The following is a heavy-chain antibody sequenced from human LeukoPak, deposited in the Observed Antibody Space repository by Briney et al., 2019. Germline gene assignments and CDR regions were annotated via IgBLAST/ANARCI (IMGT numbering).Heavy chain of an antibody. D-gene: IGHD3-22*01. V-gene: IGHV1-2*02. J-gene: IGHJ3*02. CDR3: ARGAQLYYYDSSANNAFDI. CDR2: INPNSGGT. CDR1: GYTFTGYY. Sequence: ASVKVSCKASGYTFTGYYMHWVRQAPGQGLEWMGWINPNSGGTNYAQKFQGRVTMTRDTSISTAYMELSRLRSDDTAVYYCARGAQLYYYDSSANNAFDIWGQGTMVTVSS.